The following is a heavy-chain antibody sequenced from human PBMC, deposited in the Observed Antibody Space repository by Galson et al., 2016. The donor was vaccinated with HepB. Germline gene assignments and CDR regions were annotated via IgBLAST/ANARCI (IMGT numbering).Heavy chain of an antibody. D-gene: IGHD6-19*01. J-gene: IGHJ6*03. CDR3: ARVKLVRTKWLAVDYYHYYYMAV. CDR1: GITVSDYY. CDR2: ITSNTGHT. Sequence: SLRLSCAASGITVSDYYMTWIRQAPGKGLEWIPHITSNTGHTNYADSVKGRFTISRDNANNSLFLQMNNLRVEDTAVYYCARVKLVRTKWLAVDYYHYYYMAVWGTGTTVTVSS. V-gene: IGHV3-11*06.